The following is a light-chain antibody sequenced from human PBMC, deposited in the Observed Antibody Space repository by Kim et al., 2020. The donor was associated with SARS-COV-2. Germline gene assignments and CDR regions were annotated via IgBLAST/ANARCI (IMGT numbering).Light chain of an antibody. J-gene: IGKJ1*01. V-gene: IGKV1-5*03. CDR1: QTISNW. Sequence: ASVGDRVTITCRASQTISNWLAWYQQRPGQATKLLMYKASSLESGVPSRFSGSGSGTEFTLTISSLQPDDFATYSCQQYNTYPGTFGQGTKVDIK. CDR3: QQYNTYPGT. CDR2: KAS.